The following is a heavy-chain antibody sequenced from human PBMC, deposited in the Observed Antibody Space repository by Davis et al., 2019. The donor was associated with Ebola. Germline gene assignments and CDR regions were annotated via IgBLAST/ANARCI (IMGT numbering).Heavy chain of an antibody. CDR3: ARVDYDFWSGYYGGNWFDP. V-gene: IGHV4-34*01. J-gene: IGHJ5*02. CDR2: ISHGGVS. D-gene: IGHD3-3*01. CDR1: GGSFSDYF. Sequence: MPGGSLRLSCAVYGGSFSDYFWSWIRQSPGKGLEWSGKISHGGVSDYNPSLRSRVTISVDKSKNQFSLKLSSVTAADTAVYYCARVDYDFWSGYYGGNWFDPWGQGTLVTVSS.